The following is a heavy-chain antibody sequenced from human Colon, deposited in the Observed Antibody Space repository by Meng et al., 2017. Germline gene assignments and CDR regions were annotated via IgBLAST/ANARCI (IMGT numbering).Heavy chain of an antibody. V-gene: IGHV5-51*01. J-gene: IGHJ3*01. CDR2: IYPRDSDN. CDR3: ARRPPSSGGRQFDV. Sequence: GGSLRLSCQGFGYSFTTYWIGWVRQMPGKGLEWMGIIYPRDSDNRYSPSFQGPVTMSVDRSINTAYLQWSSLKASDTAMYYCARRPPSSGGRQFDVWGQGTLVTVSS. CDR1: GYSFTTYW. D-gene: IGHD6-25*01.